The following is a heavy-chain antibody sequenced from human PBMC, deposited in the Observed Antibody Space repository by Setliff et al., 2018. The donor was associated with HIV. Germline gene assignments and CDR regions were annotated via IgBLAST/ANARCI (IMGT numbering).Heavy chain of an antibody. CDR3: ARKVGGDFDY. CDR1: GGSFTNFY. V-gene: IGHV4-34*01. CDR2: INHSGIT. J-gene: IGHJ4*02. Sequence: SETLSLTCVVYGGSFTNFYWSWIRQPPGKGLECIGEINHSGITNYNPSLKSRVTISVDTSKNQFSLKLSSQTAADTAVYFCARKVGGDFDYWGQGTLVTVSS. D-gene: IGHD2-2*01.